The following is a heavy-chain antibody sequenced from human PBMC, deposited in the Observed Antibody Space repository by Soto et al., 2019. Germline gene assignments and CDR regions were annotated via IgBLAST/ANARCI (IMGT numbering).Heavy chain of an antibody. CDR2: INHSGST. CDR3: ERGREGYFSSTSCYPYYYGMDV. Sequence: SETLSLTCAVYGLSFSGYYRSWIRQPPGKGLEWIGEINHSGSTNYNPSLKRRVTISIDTSKHQFSVKLSSVSAADTAVYYCERGREGYFSSTSCYPYYYGMDVWGQGTTVTVSS. V-gene: IGHV4-34*01. CDR1: GLSFSGYY. D-gene: IGHD2-2*01. J-gene: IGHJ6*02.